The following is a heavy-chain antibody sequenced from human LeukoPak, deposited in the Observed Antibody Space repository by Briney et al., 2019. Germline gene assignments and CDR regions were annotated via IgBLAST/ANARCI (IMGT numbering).Heavy chain of an antibody. V-gene: IGHV1-2*06. D-gene: IGHD3-22*01. CDR1: GYTLTGYY. J-gene: IGHJ4*02. Sequence: ASVKVSCKASGYTLTGYYMHWVRQAPGQGLEWMGRINPNSGGTNYAQKFQGRVTMTRDTSISTAYMELSRLRSDDTAVYYCARLPYYYDSSGYDYWGQGTLVTVSS. CDR2: INPNSGGT. CDR3: ARLPYYYDSSGYDY.